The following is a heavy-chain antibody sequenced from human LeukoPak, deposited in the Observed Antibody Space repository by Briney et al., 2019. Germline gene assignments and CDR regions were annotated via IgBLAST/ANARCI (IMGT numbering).Heavy chain of an antibody. D-gene: IGHD2/OR15-2a*01. V-gene: IGHV3-13*01. Sequence: GGSLRLSCAASGFTFSNYDMHWVRQAPGKGLEWVSGIATGGDSYYPGSVRGRFTTSRENAKNSLYLQMNSLIAGDTAVYYCARGMSTSKNSLFDYWGQGTLVTVSS. CDR1: GFTFSNYD. CDR2: IATGGDS. CDR3: ARGMSTSKNSLFDY. J-gene: IGHJ4*02.